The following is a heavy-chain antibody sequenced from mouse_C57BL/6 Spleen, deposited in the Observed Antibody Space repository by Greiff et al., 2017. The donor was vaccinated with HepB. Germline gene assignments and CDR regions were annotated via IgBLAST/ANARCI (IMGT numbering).Heavy chain of an antibody. V-gene: IGHV1-42*01. CDR2: INPSTGGT. CDR1: GYSFTGYY. D-gene: IGHD1-1*01. J-gene: IGHJ4*01. CDR3: ARDYYGSHAKDD. Sequence: VQLQQSGPELFKPVASVKISCKAPGYSFTGYYMNGVKQSPEKSLAWIGEINPSTGGTTYNQKFKAKATLTVDKSSSTAYMQLKSLTSEDSAVYYGARDYYGSHAKDDWAKGNPATVPS.